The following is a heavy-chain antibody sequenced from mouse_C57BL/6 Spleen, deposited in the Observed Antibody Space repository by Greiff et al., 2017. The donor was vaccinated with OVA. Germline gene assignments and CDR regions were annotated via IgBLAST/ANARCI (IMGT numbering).Heavy chain of an antibody. D-gene: IGHD1-1*01. J-gene: IGHJ2*01. CDR3: AREITPYYYGT. CDR2: IDPSDSYT. V-gene: IGHV1-69*01. Sequence: VQLQQPGAELVMPGASVKLSCKASGYTFTSYWMHWVKQRPGQGLEWIGEIDPSDSYTNYNQKFKGKSTLTVDKSSSTAYMQLSSLTSEDSAVYYGAREITPYYYGTWGQGTTLTVSS. CDR1: GYTFTSYW.